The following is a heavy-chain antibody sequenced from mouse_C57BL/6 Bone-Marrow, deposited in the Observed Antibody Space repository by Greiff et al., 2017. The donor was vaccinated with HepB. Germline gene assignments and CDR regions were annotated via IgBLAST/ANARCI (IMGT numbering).Heavy chain of an antibody. CDR3: ARRSSGYPWFAY. CDR2: FHPYNDDT. CDR1: GYTFTTYP. Sequence: VKVVESGAELVKPGASVKMSCKASGYTFTTYPIEWMKQNHGKSLEWIGNFHPYNDDTKYNEKFKGKATLTVEKSSSTVYLELSRLTSDDSAVYYCARRSSGYPWFAYWGQGTLVTVSA. V-gene: IGHV1-47*01. J-gene: IGHJ3*01. D-gene: IGHD3-2*02.